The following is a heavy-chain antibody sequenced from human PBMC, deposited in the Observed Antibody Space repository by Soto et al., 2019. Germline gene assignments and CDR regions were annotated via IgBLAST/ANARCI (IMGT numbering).Heavy chain of an antibody. J-gene: IGHJ6*02. CDR3: ARGVGFGYYYYHMDI. V-gene: IGHV4-61*01. D-gene: IGHD3-10*01. CDR1: GDSVTSVSDY. Sequence: SETLSLTCTVSGDSVTSVSDYWSWIRQPPGKGLEWIGYIYYSGSADYNPSLGSRVTISIDTSKNQFSLKLTSVTAADTAVYECARGVGFGYYYYHMDIWGQGTTVTVS. CDR2: IYYSGSA.